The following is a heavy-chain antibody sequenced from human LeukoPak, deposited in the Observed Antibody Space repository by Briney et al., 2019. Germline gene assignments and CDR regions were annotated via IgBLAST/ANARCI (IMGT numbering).Heavy chain of an antibody. J-gene: IGHJ4*02. V-gene: IGHV4-59*01. CDR3: ARLTTVTTLTLDY. Sequence: SETLSLTCTVSGGSISSYYWSWLRQPPGKGLEWLGYIYYSGSTNYNPSLKSRVTISVDTSKNQFSLKLSSVTAADTAVYYCARLTTVTTLTLDYWGQGTLVTVSS. D-gene: IGHD4-17*01. CDR2: IYYSGST. CDR1: GGSISSYY.